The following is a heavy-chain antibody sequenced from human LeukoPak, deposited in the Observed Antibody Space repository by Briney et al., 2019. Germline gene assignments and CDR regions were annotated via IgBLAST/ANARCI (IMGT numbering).Heavy chain of an antibody. J-gene: IGHJ4*02. D-gene: IGHD6-13*01. Sequence: SETLSLTCTVSGGSISSGGYYWSWIRQHPGKGLEWIGYIYYSGSTNYNPSLKSRVTISVDTSKNQFSLKLSSVTAADTAVYYCAIAAGYSSSWYPYWGQGTLVTVSS. CDR2: IYYSGST. CDR3: AIAAGYSSSWYPY. V-gene: IGHV4-61*08. CDR1: GGSISSGGYY.